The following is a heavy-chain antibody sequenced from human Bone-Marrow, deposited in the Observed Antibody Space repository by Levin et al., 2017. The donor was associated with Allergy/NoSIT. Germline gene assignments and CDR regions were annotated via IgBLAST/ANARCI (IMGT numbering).Heavy chain of an antibody. J-gene: IGHJ6*02. CDR2: IYHSGGT. CDR3: VRDSYYHGMDV. CDR1: GGSVSSNTQY. V-gene: IGHV4-39*02. Sequence: SQTLSLTCTVSGGSVSSNTQYWGWIRQPPGKGLEWIGSIYHSGGTYYNPSLKSRVTVSVDTSKTHFSLKLSSVTAADTAIYYCVRDSYYHGMDVWGHGTTVTVSS.